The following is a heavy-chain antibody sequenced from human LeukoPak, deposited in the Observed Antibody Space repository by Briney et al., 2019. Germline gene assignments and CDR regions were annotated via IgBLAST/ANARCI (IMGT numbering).Heavy chain of an antibody. CDR1: GFTFGDYA. V-gene: IGHV3-49*04. J-gene: IGHJ4*02. D-gene: IGHD3-10*01. Sequence: PGRSLRLSCTASGFTFGDYAINWVRQAPGKGLEWVGLIRSKAYGGTTEYAASVKGRFTISRDDPRSIAYLQMNSLETEDTAVYYCTRGRYYGSGSYLIGYWGQGTLVTVSS. CDR3: TRGRYYGSGSYLIGY. CDR2: IRSKAYGGTT.